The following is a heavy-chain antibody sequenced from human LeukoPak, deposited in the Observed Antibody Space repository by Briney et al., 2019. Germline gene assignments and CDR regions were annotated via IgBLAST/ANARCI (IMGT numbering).Heavy chain of an antibody. J-gene: IGHJ4*02. CDR3: ARGGGYRWLQFPFEY. D-gene: IGHD5-24*01. CDR1: GFTFSTYW. V-gene: IGHV3-7*01. CDR2: IKQDGSEK. Sequence: GPLLLSCAASGFTFSTYWMTWVRRAPGKGLEWVANIKQDGSEKYYVDSVKGRFTISRDNAKNSLDLQMDSLRVEDTAVYYCARGGGYRWLQFPFEYWGQGTLVTVSS.